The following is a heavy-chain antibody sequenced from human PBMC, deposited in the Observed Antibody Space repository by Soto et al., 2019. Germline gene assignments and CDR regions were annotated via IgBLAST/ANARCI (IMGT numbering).Heavy chain of an antibody. Sequence: PSETLSLTCTVSVGSITNFHWSWIRQPPGKGLEWIGYVYFSGSTKYNPSFKSRVTMSIDTSKNEFSLRLISVTAADSAAYFCAAYDSEGYFDYWGQGALVTVSS. J-gene: IGHJ4*02. CDR3: AAYDSEGYFDY. V-gene: IGHV4-59*01. CDR1: VGSITNFH. CDR2: VYFSGST. D-gene: IGHD3-22*01.